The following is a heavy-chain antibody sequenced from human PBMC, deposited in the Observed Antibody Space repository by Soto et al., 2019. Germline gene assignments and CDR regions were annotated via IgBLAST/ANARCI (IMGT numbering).Heavy chain of an antibody. D-gene: IGHD3-22*01. CDR2: IIPIFGTA. CDR1: GGTFSSYA. V-gene: IGHV1-69*13. J-gene: IGHJ3*02. CDR3: ARDHFDSSGYYYNAFDI. Sequence: VASVKVSCKASGGTFSSYAISWVRQAPGQGLEWMGGIIPIFGTANYAQKFQGRVTITADESTSTAYMELSSLRSEDTAVYYCARDHFDSSGYYYNAFDIWGQGTMVTVSS.